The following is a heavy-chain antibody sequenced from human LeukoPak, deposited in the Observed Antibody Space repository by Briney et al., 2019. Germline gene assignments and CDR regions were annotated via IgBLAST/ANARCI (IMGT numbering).Heavy chain of an antibody. J-gene: IGHJ4*02. CDR2: ITGSDDKT. D-gene: IGHD5-12*01. CDR3: AKGPQLYSGYHPDY. CDR1: GFTFSASA. Sequence: GGSLSPSCAASGFTFSASAMTWVRQAPGKGLQWVSTITGSDDKTYYADSVKGRFTISRDFSKNMVHLQMNSLRVEDTAIYYCAKGPQLYSGYHPDYWGQGTLVTVSS. V-gene: IGHV3-23*01.